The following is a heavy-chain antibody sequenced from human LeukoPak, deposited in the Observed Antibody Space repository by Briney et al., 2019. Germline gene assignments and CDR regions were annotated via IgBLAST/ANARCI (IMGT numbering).Heavy chain of an antibody. Sequence: GGSLRLSCAASGFTFSSYSMNWVRQAPGKGLEWVSSISSSSSYIYYADSVKGRFTISRDNAKNSLYLQMNSLRAEDTAVYYCAREGHSGRKGFDYWGQETLVTVSS. V-gene: IGHV3-21*01. D-gene: IGHD1-26*01. J-gene: IGHJ4*02. CDR1: GFTFSSYS. CDR3: AREGHSGRKGFDY. CDR2: ISSSSSYI.